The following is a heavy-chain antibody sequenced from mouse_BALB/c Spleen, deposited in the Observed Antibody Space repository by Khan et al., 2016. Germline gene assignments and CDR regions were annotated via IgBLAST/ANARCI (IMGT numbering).Heavy chain of an antibody. J-gene: IGHJ1*01. CDR2: INSNGGST. V-gene: IGHV5-6-3*01. CDR3: ARRGLLQYWYFDV. Sequence: EVELVESGGGLVQPGGSLKLSCADSGFTFSSYGMSWVRQTPDKRLELVAIINSNGGSTYYPDSVKGRFTISRAHAKNTLYLKMSSLKSEDTAMYYCARRGLLQYWYFDVWGAGTTVTVSS. D-gene: IGHD1-1*01. CDR1: GFTFSSYG.